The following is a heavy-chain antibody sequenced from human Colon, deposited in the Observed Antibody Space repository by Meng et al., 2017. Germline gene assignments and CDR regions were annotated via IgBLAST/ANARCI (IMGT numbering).Heavy chain of an antibody. Sequence: QLQLQEAGPGLGKPSGTLSFTCTVAGDSISSDIWWSWLRQPPGKGLEWIGEVYHRGDTNYNPSLKSRVDISVDKSKNQFYLSLFSVTAADTAVYYCGRDQGRELINHWGQGTLVTVSS. V-gene: IGHV4-4*02. CDR1: GDSISSDIW. CDR3: GRDQGRELINH. D-gene: IGHD1-7*01. J-gene: IGHJ4*02. CDR2: VYHRGDT.